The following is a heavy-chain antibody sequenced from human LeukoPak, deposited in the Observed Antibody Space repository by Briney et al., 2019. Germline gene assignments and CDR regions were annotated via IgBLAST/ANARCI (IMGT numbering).Heavy chain of an antibody. CDR3: ARGPGYSGYDFAFDI. CDR2: INHSGST. J-gene: IGHJ3*02. D-gene: IGHD5-12*01. CDR1: GGSFNAYY. V-gene: IGHV4-34*01. Sequence: SETLSLTCAVYGGSFNAYYWSWIRQPPGKGLEWIGEINHSGSTNYNPSLKSRVTISVDTSKSQFSLRLSSVTAADTAVYYCARGPGYSGYDFAFDIWGQGTMVTVSS.